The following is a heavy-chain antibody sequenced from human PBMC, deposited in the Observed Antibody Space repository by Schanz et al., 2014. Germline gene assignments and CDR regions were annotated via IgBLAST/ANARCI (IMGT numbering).Heavy chain of an antibody. J-gene: IGHJ5*02. V-gene: IGHV4-4*02. CDR1: GDSITSNRG. CDR3: ARGDISGYNGGLMDT. Sequence: QVQLQESGPGLVKPSGTLSLTCAVSGDSITSNRGWSWVRQPPGKGLEWIGEIYHSGRTNYDPSLKSRVTISMDNSNNQLSLKVSSVTAADTAIYYCARGDISGYNGGLMDTWGQGTLVNVSS. D-gene: IGHD5-12*01. CDR2: IYHSGRT.